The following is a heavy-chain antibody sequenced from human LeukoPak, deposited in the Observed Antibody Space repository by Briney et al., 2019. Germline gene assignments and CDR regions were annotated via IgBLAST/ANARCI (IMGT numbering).Heavy chain of an antibody. V-gene: IGHV4-38-2*02. D-gene: IGHD3-10*01. CDR2: MHHSGST. CDR1: VYSLITDYH. J-gene: IGHJ4*02. CDR3: ARDRSYYTFDY. Sequence: SETLSLTCAVSVYSLITDYHWGWIRQPPGKGLEWIGPMHHSGSTYYNPSLKSRVTISVDTSKNQVSLKLNSVTAADTAVYYCARDRSYYTFDYWGQGTLVVVSA.